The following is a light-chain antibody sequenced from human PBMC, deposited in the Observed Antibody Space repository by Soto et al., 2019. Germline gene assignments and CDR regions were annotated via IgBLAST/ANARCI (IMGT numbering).Light chain of an antibody. CDR1: QSVLCSSNNKNY. CDR3: QQYYSTPRT. V-gene: IGKV4-1*01. J-gene: IGKJ1*01. CDR2: WAS. Sequence: DIVMTQSPDSLAVSLGARATINCKSSQSVLCSSNNKNYLAWYQQKPGQPPKLLIYWASTRESGVPDRFSGSGSGTDFTLTISSLQAEDVAVYYCQQYYSTPRTFGQGAKVDIK.